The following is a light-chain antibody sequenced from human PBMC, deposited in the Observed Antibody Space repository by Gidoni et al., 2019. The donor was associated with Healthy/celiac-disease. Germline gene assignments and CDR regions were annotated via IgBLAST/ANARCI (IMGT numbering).Light chain of an antibody. CDR1: QSVSSY. CDR3: QQRSNWLFT. J-gene: IGKJ3*01. CDR2: DAS. Sequence: EIVLTQSPATLSLSPGERATLSCRASQSVSSYLAWYQQKPGQAPRLLIYDASNRATGIPPRFSGSGSETDFSLTISSLEPEDFSVYYCQQRSNWLFTFGPGTKVDIK. V-gene: IGKV3-11*01.